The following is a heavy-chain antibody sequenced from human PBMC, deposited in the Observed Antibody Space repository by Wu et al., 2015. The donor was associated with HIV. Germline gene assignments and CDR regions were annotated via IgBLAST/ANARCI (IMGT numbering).Heavy chain of an antibody. D-gene: IGHD3-9*01. Sequence: QVQSVQSGAELKKPGSAVKVSCKASGGIFSNHGISWLRQAPGQGLEWTGGIIPMFKTPNYSRRFQGRLIITADDSTETAYMELRGLRSGDTAIYFCARDMPMTGXLWGQGTQVTVSS. V-gene: IGHV1-69*12. CDR2: IIPMFKTP. J-gene: IGHJ4*01. CDR3: ARDMPMTGXL. CDR1: GGIFSNHG.